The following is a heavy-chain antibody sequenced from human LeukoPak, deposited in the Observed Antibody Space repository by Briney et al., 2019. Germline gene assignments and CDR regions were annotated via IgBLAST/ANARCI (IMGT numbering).Heavy chain of an antibody. J-gene: IGHJ5*02. V-gene: IGHV3-9*01. Sequence: PGGSLRLSCAASGFSFDDYAMHWVRQAPGKGLEWVSGISWNSGSIGYADSVKGRFTISRDNAKNSLYLQMNSLRAEDTALYYCAKDSIGYQLPTNWFDPWGQGTLVTVSS. CDR3: AKDSIGYQLPTNWFDP. CDR2: ISWNSGSI. D-gene: IGHD2-2*01. CDR1: GFSFDDYA.